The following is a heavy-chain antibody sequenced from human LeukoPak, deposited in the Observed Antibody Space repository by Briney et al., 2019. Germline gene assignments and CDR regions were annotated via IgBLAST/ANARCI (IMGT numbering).Heavy chain of an antibody. D-gene: IGHD2-15*01. V-gene: IGHV1-2*02. J-gene: IGHJ4*02. Sequence: RASVKVSCKASGYTFTAYYMHWVRQAPGQGLEWMGWINPDSGVTNSAQKFQGRVTMTRATSITTAYMELSRLRSDDTAIYYCARAYCSGGDCYSKSNFDSWGQGTLVTVSS. CDR2: INPDSGVT. CDR3: ARAYCSGGDCYSKSNFDS. CDR1: GYTFTAYY.